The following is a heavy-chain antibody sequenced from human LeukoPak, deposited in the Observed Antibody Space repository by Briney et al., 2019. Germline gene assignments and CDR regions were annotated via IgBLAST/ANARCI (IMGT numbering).Heavy chain of an antibody. V-gene: IGHV3-21*01. CDR1: GFTFSSYS. CDR2: ISSSSSYI. D-gene: IGHD3-16*02. J-gene: IGHJ4*02. Sequence: KPGGSLRLSCAASGFTFSSYSMNWVRQAPGKGLEWVSSISSSSSYIYYADSVKGRFTISRDNAKNSLYLQMNSLRAEDTAVYYCARETRIGGVIPIPYFDYWGQGTLVTVSS. CDR3: ARETRIGGVIPIPYFDY.